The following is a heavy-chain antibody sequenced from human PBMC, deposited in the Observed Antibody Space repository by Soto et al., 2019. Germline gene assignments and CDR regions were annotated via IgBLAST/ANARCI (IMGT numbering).Heavy chain of an antibody. V-gene: IGHV4-31*03. CDR2: IYYSGST. CDR1: GGSISSGDYY. J-gene: IGHJ4*02. D-gene: IGHD2-2*01. Sequence: SETLSLTCTVSGGSISSGDYYWSWIRQHPGKGLEWIGYIYYSGSTYYNPSLKSRVTISVDTSKNQFSLKLSSVTAADTAVYYCAVQVGYCSSTSCPFDYWGQGTLVTVSS. CDR3: AVQVGYCSSTSCPFDY.